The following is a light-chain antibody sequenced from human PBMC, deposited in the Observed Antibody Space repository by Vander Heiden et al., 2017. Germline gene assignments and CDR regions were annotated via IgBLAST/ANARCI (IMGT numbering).Light chain of an antibody. V-gene: IGKV1-39*01. Sequence: DIQMTQSPSSLSASVGDRVSISCRASENIRKYLNWYQQKPGKAPKLLIYGASTLKSGVPSRFSGRESGTDFTLTISSLQREDIATYYCQQSVSTPWSFGQGTTVEIK. CDR3: QQSVSTPWS. CDR2: GAS. CDR1: ENIRKY. J-gene: IGKJ1*01.